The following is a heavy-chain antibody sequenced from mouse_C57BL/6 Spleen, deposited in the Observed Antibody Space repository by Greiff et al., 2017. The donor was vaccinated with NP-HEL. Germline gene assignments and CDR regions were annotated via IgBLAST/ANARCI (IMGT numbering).Heavy chain of an antibody. D-gene: IGHD2-3*01. CDR2: INYDGSST. Sequence: EVKLVESEGGLVQPGSSMKLSCTASGFTFSDYYMAWVRQVPEKGLEWVANINYDGSSTYYLDSLKSRFIISRDNAKNILYLQMSSLKSEDTATYYCARDGYDGYCVGYFDVWGTGTTVTVSS. J-gene: IGHJ1*03. V-gene: IGHV5-16*01. CDR1: GFTFSDYY. CDR3: ARDGYDGYCVGYFDV.